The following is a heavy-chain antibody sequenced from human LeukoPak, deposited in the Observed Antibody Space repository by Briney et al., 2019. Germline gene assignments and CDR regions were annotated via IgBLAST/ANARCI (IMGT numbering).Heavy chain of an antibody. CDR2: ISGTSTAI. V-gene: IGHV3-48*02. Sequence: GGSLRLSCAASGFTFSSSNMHWVRQAPGKGLEWASFISGTSTAIIYADSVKGRFTISRDIGRKSLYLQMNSLSDEDTAVYYCARQECNGGSCYSRAIWFDPWGQGTLVTVSS. CDR1: GFTFSSSN. CDR3: ARQECNGGSCYSRAIWFDP. J-gene: IGHJ5*02. D-gene: IGHD2-15*01.